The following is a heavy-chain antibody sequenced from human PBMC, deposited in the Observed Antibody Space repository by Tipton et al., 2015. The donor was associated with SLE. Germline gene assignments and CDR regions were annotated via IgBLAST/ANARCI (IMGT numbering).Heavy chain of an antibody. J-gene: IGHJ4*02. CDR3: ARGGGPLDY. CDR1: GGSFSGYY. Sequence: TLSLTCAVYGGSFSGYYWSWIRQPPGKGLGWIGEINHGGITNYNPSLKSRVTISVDTSKNQFSLNVTSVTAADTAVYYCARGGGPLDYWGQGTLVTISS. V-gene: IGHV4-34*01. CDR2: INHGGIT. D-gene: IGHD4-23*01.